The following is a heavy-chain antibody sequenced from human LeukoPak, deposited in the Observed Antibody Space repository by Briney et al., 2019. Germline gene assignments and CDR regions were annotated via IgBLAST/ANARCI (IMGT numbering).Heavy chain of an antibody. Sequence: SETLSLTCAVYGGSFSGYYWSWIRQPPGKGLEWIGENNHSGSTNYNPSLKSRVTISVDTSKNQFSLKLSSVTAADTAVYYCARVSIAGGFDYWGQGTLVTVSS. J-gene: IGHJ4*02. CDR3: ARVSIAGGFDY. V-gene: IGHV4-34*01. D-gene: IGHD6-6*01. CDR2: NNHSGST. CDR1: GGSFSGYY.